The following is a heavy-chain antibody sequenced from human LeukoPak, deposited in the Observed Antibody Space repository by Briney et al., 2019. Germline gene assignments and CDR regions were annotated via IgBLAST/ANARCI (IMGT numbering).Heavy chain of an antibody. CDR2: IYSGGNT. CDR1: GGSINFYY. D-gene: IGHD3-3*01. J-gene: IGHJ4*02. Sequence: SETLSLTCTVSGGSINFYYWAWIRQSAGKGLEWIGRIYSGGNTNYNPSLKSRATLSIDTSKNQISLMLTSVTAADTAVYYCARDSRYFDFWSGYVDYWGQGTLVTASS. CDR3: ARDSRYFDFWSGYVDY. V-gene: IGHV4-4*07.